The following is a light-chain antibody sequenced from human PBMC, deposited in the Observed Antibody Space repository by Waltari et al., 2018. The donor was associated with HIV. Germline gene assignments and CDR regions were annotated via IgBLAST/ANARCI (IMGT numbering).Light chain of an antibody. CDR1: ALAQQP. CDR2: AGT. V-gene: IGLV3-25*03. CDR3: ESADSTGSYYV. J-gene: IGLJ2*01. Sequence: SYELTQPPSVSVSPAQTATITCSGDALAQQPSYWYQQKAGQAPVLVIFAGTERTSGIPERFSGTRSETTVTLTITGVQAEDEADYYCESADSTGSYYVFGRGTRLTVL.